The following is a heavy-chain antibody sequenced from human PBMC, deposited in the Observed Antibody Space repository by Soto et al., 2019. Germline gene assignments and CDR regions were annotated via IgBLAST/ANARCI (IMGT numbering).Heavy chain of an antibody. Sequence: SKGLEWVAVISYDGSNKYYADSVKGRFTISRDNSKNTLYLQMNSLRAEDTAVYYRARDYYSSSWYKPPYLGYWGQGTLVTVSS. J-gene: IGHJ4*02. CDR3: ARDYYSSSWYKPPYLGY. CDR2: ISYDGSNK. D-gene: IGHD6-13*01. V-gene: IGHV3-30-3*01.